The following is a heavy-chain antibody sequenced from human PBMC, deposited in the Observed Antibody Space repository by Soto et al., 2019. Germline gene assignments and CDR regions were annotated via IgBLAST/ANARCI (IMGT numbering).Heavy chain of an antibody. D-gene: IGHD6-13*01. CDR1: GASISSFY. Sequence: PSETLSLTCTVSGASISSFYWSWIRQPPGKGLEWIGYIYYSGNTNYNPSLKSRVAMSVDTSKNQFSLKLGSVTAADTALYYCARQTTYSSSWFDFWGHGTLVT. V-gene: IGHV4-59*12. CDR3: ARQTTYSSSWFDF. J-gene: IGHJ5*01. CDR2: IYYSGNT.